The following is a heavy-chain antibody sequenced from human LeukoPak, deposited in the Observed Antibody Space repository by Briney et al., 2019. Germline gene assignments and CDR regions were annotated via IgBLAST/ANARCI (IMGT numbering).Heavy chain of an antibody. D-gene: IGHD6-13*01. CDR2: SYYSGVT. Sequence: PSETLSLTCTVSGGSISSANYHWGWIRQPPGKGLEWIGSSYYSGVTSYNPSLKSRVTISVDTSKNQFSLNLTSVTAADTAVYYCARHLTDSGSCFDYWGQGTLVTVSS. CDR1: GGSISSANYH. J-gene: IGHJ4*02. V-gene: IGHV4-39*01. CDR3: ARHLTDSGSCFDY.